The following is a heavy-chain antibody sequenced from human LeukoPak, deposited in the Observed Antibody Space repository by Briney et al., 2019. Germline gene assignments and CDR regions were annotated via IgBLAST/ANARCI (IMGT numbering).Heavy chain of an antibody. CDR1: GGSISSGGYY. D-gene: IGHD4-17*01. V-gene: IGHV4-31*03. J-gene: IGHJ5*02. CDR3: ARLDYGDYWFDP. Sequence: TLSLTCTVSGGSISSGGYYWSSIRQHPGKGLEWIGCIYYSGSTYYNPSLKSRVTISVDTSKNQFSLKLSSVTAADTAVYYCARLDYGDYWFDPWGQGTLVTVSS. CDR2: IYYSGST.